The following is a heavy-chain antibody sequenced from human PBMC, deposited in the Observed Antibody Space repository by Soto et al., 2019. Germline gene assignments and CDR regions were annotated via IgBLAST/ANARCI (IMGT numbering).Heavy chain of an antibody. D-gene: IGHD2-2*01. CDR3: ARLDCSSTSCYVLVDQGHPVIDY. CDR1: GGSISSSSYY. J-gene: IGHJ4*02. V-gene: IGHV4-39*01. CDR2: IYYSGST. Sequence: QLQLQESGPGLVKPSETLSLTCTVSGGSISSSSYYWGWIRQPPGKGLEWIGSIYYSGSTYYNPSLKSRVTISVDTSKNQFSLKLSSVTAADTAVYYCARLDCSSTSCYVLVDQGHPVIDYWGQGTLVTVSS.